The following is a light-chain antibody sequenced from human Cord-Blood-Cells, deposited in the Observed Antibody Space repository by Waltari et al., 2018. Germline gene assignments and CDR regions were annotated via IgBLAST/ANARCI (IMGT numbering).Light chain of an antibody. CDR2: DAS. V-gene: IGKV1-33*01. J-gene: IGKJ1*01. Sequence: DIQMTQSPSSLSASVGDRATITCQASQAISNYLNWYQQTPGKAPKLLIYDASNLETGVPSRFSGSGSGTDFTFTISSLQPEDIATYYCQQYDNLWTFGQGTKVEIK. CDR1: QAISNY. CDR3: QQYDNLWT.